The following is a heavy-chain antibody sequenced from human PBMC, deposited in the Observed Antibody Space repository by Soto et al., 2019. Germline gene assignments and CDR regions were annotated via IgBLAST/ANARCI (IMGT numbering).Heavy chain of an antibody. CDR2: ILDTGST. CDR3: ATDWRGTSGWFPAVYFDV. V-gene: IGHV4-59*01. D-gene: IGHD6-19*01. J-gene: IGHJ4*02. CDR1: GISINNND. Sequence: QVQLRESGPGLVKPSETLSLTCTVSGISINNNDWSWIRHPPGKELEWIGDILDTGSTNYNPSLGGRASISIGPTKSQVSPKLDSVTDAGTAIYLGATDWRGTSGWFPAVYFDVWSQGTLITVS.